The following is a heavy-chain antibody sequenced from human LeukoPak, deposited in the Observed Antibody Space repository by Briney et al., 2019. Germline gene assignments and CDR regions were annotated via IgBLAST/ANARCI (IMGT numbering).Heavy chain of an antibody. CDR3: ARHIRPGYRGYENAFDI. D-gene: IGHD5-12*01. CDR1: GDSLSSCNYY. Sequence: SETLSLPCTVSGDSLSSCNYYWDWIRQPPGKGLEWIGNLYDSGSTHYNPSLRSRVTISADTIKNQFSLKLSSVPAADTAVYYCARHIRPGYRGYENAFDIEGQG. CDR2: LYDSGST. J-gene: IGHJ3*02. V-gene: IGHV4-39*01.